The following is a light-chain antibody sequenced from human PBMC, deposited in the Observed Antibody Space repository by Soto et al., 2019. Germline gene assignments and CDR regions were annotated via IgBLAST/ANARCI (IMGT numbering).Light chain of an antibody. J-gene: IGLJ1*01. CDR3: SSYTSSSTLYYG. CDR2: DVS. CDR1: SSDVGGYNY. V-gene: IGLV2-14*01. Sequence: QSALTQPASVSGPPGQSITISCTGTSSDVGGYNYVSWYQQHPGKAPKFMIYDVSNRPSGVSNRFSGSKSGNTASLTISGLQAEDEADYYCSSYTSSSTLYYGFGTGTKVTVL.